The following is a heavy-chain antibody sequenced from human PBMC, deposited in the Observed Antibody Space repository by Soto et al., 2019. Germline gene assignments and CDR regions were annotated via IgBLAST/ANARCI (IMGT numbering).Heavy chain of an antibody. CDR1: DFTFDNYA. CDR3: AKGRTRPLELGSFGDNAFDV. V-gene: IGHV3-9*01. CDR2: FGWNSGTL. J-gene: IGHJ3*01. Sequence: EVQLVESGGGLVQPGRSLRLSCAASDFTFDNYAMHWVRQAPGKGREWVSGFGWNSGTLVYADSVKGRFTISRDNAKNSLFLQMNSLRPEDTALYFCAKGRTRPLELGSFGDNAFDVWGQGTMVTVSS. D-gene: IGHD3-10*01.